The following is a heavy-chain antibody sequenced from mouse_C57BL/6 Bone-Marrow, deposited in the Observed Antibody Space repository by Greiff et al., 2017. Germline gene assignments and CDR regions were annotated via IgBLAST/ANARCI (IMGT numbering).Heavy chain of an antibody. CDR2: IHPSDSDT. CDR3: AIDSLSKWVFDY. Sequence: QVQLKESGAELVKPGASVKVSCKASGYTFTSYWMHWVKQRPGQGLEWIGRIHPSDSDTNYNQKFKGKATLTVDKSSSTAYMQLISLTSEDSAVYYCAIDSLSKWVFDYWGQGTTLTVSS. D-gene: IGHD1-3*01. CDR1: GYTFTSYW. V-gene: IGHV1-74*01. J-gene: IGHJ2*01.